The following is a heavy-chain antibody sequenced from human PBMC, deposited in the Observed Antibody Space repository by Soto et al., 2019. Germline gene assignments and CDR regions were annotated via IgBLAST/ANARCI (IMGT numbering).Heavy chain of an antibody. Sequence: ASVKVSCKASGYTFTSYAMHWVRQAPGQRLEWMGWINAGNGNTKYSQKFQGRVTITRDTSASTAYMELSSLRSEDTAVYYCASFGYNWNDGLYYYGMDVWGQGTTVTVSS. V-gene: IGHV1-3*01. CDR1: GYTFTSYA. CDR2: INAGNGNT. D-gene: IGHD1-1*01. J-gene: IGHJ6*02. CDR3: ASFGYNWNDGLYYYGMDV.